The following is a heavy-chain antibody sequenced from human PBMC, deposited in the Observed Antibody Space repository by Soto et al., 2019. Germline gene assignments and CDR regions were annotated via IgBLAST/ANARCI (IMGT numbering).Heavy chain of an antibody. CDR3: ARDGYDGSGSPYPAY. Sequence: SETLSLTCSGSGGSMSEYFWSWIRQSPERGLEWIGYVYYLGGTDYNPSLKSRVTISVDTSKRQFSLRLSSVTAADAAIYYCARDGYDGSGSPYPAYWGPGTQVTVSS. V-gene: IGHV4-59*01. CDR1: GGSMSEYF. D-gene: IGHD3-10*01. J-gene: IGHJ4*02. CDR2: VYYLGGT.